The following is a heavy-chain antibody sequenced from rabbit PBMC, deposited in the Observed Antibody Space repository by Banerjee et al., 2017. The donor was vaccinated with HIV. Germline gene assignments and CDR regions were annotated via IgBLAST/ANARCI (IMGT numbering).Heavy chain of an antibody. CDR3: ARDLSSSGWSDFAL. CDR2: INTGSSGST. D-gene: IGHD4-1*01. CDR1: GFTISSYW. Sequence: QEQLKETGGGLVQPGGTLTLTCTASGFTISSYWMSWVRQAPGKGLEWIGCINTGSSGSTYYASWAKGRFSISRSTSLNTVTLQMTSLTAADTATYFCARDLSSSGWSDFALWGQGTLVTVS. J-gene: IGHJ3*01. V-gene: IGHV1S45*01.